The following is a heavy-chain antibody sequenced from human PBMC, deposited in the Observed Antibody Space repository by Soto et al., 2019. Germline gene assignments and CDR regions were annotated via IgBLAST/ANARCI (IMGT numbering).Heavy chain of an antibody. CDR2: MSYDGSHK. CDR1: GFTFSSYA. Sequence: QVQLVESGGGVVQPGRSLRLSCAASGFTFSSYAIHWVRQAPGKGLEWVAVMSYDGSHKYYAESVKGRFTVSRDNSKNTLYLQINSLGGEDTAVYYCAKGATFDYWGQGTLVTVSS. V-gene: IGHV3-30-3*01. CDR3: AKGATFDY. J-gene: IGHJ4*02.